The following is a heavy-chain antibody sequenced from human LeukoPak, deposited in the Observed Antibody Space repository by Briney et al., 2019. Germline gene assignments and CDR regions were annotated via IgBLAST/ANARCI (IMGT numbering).Heavy chain of an antibody. Sequence: PSETLSLTCTVSGGSISSFYWSWIRQPPGKGLEWIGYIYYSGSTNYNPSLKGRVTISVDTSKNQFSLKLSSVTAADTAVYYCARELGYCSGGSCLYYFDYWGQGTLVTVSS. CDR2: IYYSGST. D-gene: IGHD2-15*01. J-gene: IGHJ4*02. CDR1: GGSISSFY. CDR3: ARELGYCSGGSCLYYFDY. V-gene: IGHV4-59*01.